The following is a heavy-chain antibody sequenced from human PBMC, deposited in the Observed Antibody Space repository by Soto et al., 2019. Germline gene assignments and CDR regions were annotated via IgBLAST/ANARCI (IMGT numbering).Heavy chain of an antibody. CDR2: IIPIFGTA. Sequence: QVQLVQSGAEVKKPGSSVKVSCKASGGTFSSYAISWVRQAPGQGLEWMGGIIPIFGTANYAQKFQGRVTITADESTSTAYMELSSLRSEDTAVYYCARHRRSGDGYRYPRSRFDPWGQGTLVTVSS. J-gene: IGHJ5*02. V-gene: IGHV1-69*01. D-gene: IGHD5-12*01. CDR3: ARHRRSGDGYRYPRSRFDP. CDR1: GGTFSSYA.